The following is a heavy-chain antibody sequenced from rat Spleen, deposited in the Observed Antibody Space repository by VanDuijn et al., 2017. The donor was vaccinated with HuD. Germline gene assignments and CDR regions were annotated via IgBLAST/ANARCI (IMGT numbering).Heavy chain of an antibody. CDR2: ISYDGYNT. CDR1: GFTFSDYA. J-gene: IGHJ4*01. V-gene: IGHV5-19*01. D-gene: IGHD1-9*01. Sequence: EVQLVESGGGLVQPGRSLKLSCAASGFTFSDYAMNWIRQAPTKGLEWVASISYDGYNTYYRDSMKGRFTISRDNAKSTLYLQMNSLRSEDTATYYCAKKGTYYGYLYVMDAWGQGASVTVSS. CDR3: AKKGTYYGYLYVMDA.